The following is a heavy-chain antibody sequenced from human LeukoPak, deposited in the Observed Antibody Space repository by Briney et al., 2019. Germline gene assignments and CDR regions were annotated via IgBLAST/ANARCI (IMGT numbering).Heavy chain of an antibody. CDR1: GFSLSTSGMC. Sequence: SGPALVKPTQTLTLTCTFSGFSLSTSGMCVSWIRQPPGKTLEWLARIDWDDKYYSTSLKTRLTISKDTSKNQVVLTMTNMDPVDTATYYCAHMTPSSGSMWGQGTLFTVSS. J-gene: IGHJ4*02. CDR2: IDWDDK. CDR3: AHMTPSSGSM. V-gene: IGHV2-70*11. D-gene: IGHD3-22*01.